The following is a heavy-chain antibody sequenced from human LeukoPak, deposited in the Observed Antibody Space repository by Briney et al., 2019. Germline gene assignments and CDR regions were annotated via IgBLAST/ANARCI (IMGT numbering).Heavy chain of an antibody. D-gene: IGHD3-9*01. V-gene: IGHV3-20*04. Sequence: GGSLRLSCAASGFTFDDYGMSWVRQAPGEGLEWVSGINWNGGSTGYTDSVKGRFTISRVNAKNSLYLQMNSLRAEDTALYYCARSGLTGYLYYFDYWGQGTLVTVSS. CDR1: GFTFDDYG. CDR2: INWNGGST. CDR3: ARSGLTGYLYYFDY. J-gene: IGHJ4*02.